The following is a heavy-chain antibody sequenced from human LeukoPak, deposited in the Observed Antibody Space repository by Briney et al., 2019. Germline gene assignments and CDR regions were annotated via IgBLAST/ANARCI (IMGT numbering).Heavy chain of an antibody. V-gene: IGHV3-30*02. CDR2: IRYDGNIK. J-gene: IGHJ5*02. CDR1: GFTFSDYD. Sequence: PGGSLRLSCVASGFTFSDYDIHWVRQAPGKGLEWVAFIRYDGNIKYFADSVKGRFTISRDNSKNTLYLQMNSLRAEDTAVYYCAKGRFYDSSGYPIDHWGQGTLVTVSS. CDR3: AKGRFYDSSGYPIDH. D-gene: IGHD3-22*01.